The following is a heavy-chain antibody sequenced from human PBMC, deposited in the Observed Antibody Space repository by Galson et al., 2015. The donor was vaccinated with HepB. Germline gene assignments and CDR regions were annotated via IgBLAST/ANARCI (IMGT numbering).Heavy chain of an antibody. CDR1: GFTFRNYG. CDR2: ISFDGSNQ. J-gene: IGHJ4*02. CDR3: AKDLNQALYYFDH. V-gene: IGHV3-30*18. D-gene: IGHD3-16*02. Sequence: SLRLSCAVSGFTFRNYGMHWVRQAPGKRLEWVAAISFDGSNQDYVESVKGRFTISRDNSKNTLYLQMSSLRPGDTAVYYCAKDLNQALYYFDHWGQGTWSPSPQ.